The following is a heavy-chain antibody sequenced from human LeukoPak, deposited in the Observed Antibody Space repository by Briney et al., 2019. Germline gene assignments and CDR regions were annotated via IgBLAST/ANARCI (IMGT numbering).Heavy chain of an antibody. V-gene: IGHV1-46*01. CDR3: ARDQEGFDY. Sequence: ASVKGSCRASGYTFTSNYIHWVRQAPGQGLERMGMIYPRDGSTSYAQKFQGRVTVTRDTSTSTVHMELSGLRSEDTAVYYCARDQEGFDYWGQGTLVTVSS. CDR1: GYTFTSNY. J-gene: IGHJ4*02. CDR2: IYPRDGST.